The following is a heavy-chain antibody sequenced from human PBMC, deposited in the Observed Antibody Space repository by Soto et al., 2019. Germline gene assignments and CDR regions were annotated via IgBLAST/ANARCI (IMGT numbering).Heavy chain of an antibody. V-gene: IGHV1-69*12. D-gene: IGHD5-12*01. CDR1: GGTFSTSA. J-gene: IGHJ6*02. Sequence: QVQLVQSGAEVMQPGSSVRVSCKASGGTFSTSAISWVRQAPGQGLEWMGGIIPIFGTADYAQKFQGRVTITADAPXSXAXLELSSLRSEDTAVYFCARDKDRVRLGGNYYYAMGVWGQGTTGTVSS. CDR2: IIPIFGTA. CDR3: ARDKDRVRLGGNYYYAMGV.